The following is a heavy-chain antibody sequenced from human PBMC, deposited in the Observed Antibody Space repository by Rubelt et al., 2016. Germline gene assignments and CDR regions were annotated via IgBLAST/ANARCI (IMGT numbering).Heavy chain of an antibody. J-gene: IGHJ4*02. Sequence: QVQLVQSGAEGKKPGAPVKVSCKASGYTFTGYYMHWGRQAPGQGLEWMGWINPNSGGTNYDQNVQGRVTITRDTSTSTAYMELSGLRSVDKAVYYCARDLYKGPRWLVAYWGQGTLVPVSS. D-gene: IGHD6-19*01. CDR3: ARDLYKGPRWLVAY. CDR1: GYTFTGYY. V-gene: IGHV1-2*02. CDR2: INPNSGGT.